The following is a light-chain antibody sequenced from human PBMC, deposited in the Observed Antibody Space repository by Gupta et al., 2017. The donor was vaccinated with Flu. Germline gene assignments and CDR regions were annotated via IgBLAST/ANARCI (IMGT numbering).Light chain of an antibody. CDR2: GNI. CDR3: QSYDASLGGWV. Sequence: QSVLTQPPSVSGAPAQKVIISCTGRNSNIGAGFDVHWYQHLPGRGPTLLIFGNINRPSGVPDRFSGSKSGTSASLAITGLQAEDEADYYCQSYDASLGGWVFGGGTKLTVL. V-gene: IGLV1-40*01. J-gene: IGLJ3*02. CDR1: NSNIGAGFD.